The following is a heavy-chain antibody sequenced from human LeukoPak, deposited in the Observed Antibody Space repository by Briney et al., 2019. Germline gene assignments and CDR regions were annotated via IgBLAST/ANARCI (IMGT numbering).Heavy chain of an antibody. CDR3: ARVWGYCSSTSCYRSAFDI. CDR1: GGSISSGGYY. J-gene: IGHJ3*02. D-gene: IGHD2-2*02. CDR2: IYYSGST. Sequence: SETLSRTCTVSGGSISSGGYYWSWIRQHPGQGLEWIGYIYYSGSTYYNPSLKSRVTISVDTSKNQFSLKLSSVTAADTAVYYCARVWGYCSSTSCYRSAFDIWGQGTMVTVSS. V-gene: IGHV4-31*03.